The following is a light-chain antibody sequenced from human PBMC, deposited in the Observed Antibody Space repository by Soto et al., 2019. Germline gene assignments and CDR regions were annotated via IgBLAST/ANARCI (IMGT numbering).Light chain of an antibody. V-gene: IGLV2-8*01. Sequence: QSALTQPPSASGSPGQSVTISCTGTSSDAGGYKYVSWYQQHPGKAPKLMIYEVSQRPSGVPDRFSGSKSGNTASLTVSGLQAEDEADYYCSSYAGSNNLNVFGGGTKLTVL. CDR2: EVS. CDR3: SSYAGSNNLNV. J-gene: IGLJ2*01. CDR1: SSDAGGYKY.